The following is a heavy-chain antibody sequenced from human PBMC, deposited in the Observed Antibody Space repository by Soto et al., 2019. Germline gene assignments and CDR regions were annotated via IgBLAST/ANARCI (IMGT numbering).Heavy chain of an antibody. CDR3: SEAGYYNDRSGYYYFVY. CDR2: ISTGGGST. Sequence: GGSLRLSCAASGFTFSNYAMSWVRQAPGKGLEWVSTISTGGGSTYYADSVRGRFTISRDKSKNTLYLQMNSLRAEDTAVYYFSEAGYYNDRSGYYYFVYWGQGAMVTVSS. V-gene: IGHV3-23*01. J-gene: IGHJ4*02. D-gene: IGHD3-22*01. CDR1: GFTFSNYA.